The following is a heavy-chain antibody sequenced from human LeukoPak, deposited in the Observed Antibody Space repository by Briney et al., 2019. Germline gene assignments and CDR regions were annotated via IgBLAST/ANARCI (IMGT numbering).Heavy chain of an antibody. Sequence: ASVKVSCKASGYTFTGYYMHWVRQAPGQGLERMGWINPNSGGTNYAQKFQGRVTMTTDTSTSTAYMELRSLRYDDTAVYYCAKERARGFGELSAFGYWGQGTLVTVSS. D-gene: IGHD3-10*01. J-gene: IGHJ4*02. CDR3: AKERARGFGELSAFGY. CDR1: GYTFTGYY. CDR2: INPNSGGT. V-gene: IGHV1-2*02.